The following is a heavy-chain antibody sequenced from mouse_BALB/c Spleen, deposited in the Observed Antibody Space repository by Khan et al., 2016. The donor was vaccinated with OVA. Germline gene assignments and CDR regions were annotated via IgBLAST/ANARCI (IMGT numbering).Heavy chain of an antibody. CDR1: GFYFNDYY. CDR3: AGSGFAAWFPY. CDR2: IDPENGNT. Sequence: VQLQQSGADLVRPGASVRLSCKASGFYFNDYYMHWVKQRPEQGLEWIGWIDPENGNTIYEPKFQGKASITAATSSTTAYLQLSSLTSGDTSVYDCAGSGFAAWFPYWGQGTLVTVAA. V-gene: IGHV14-1*02. J-gene: IGHJ3*01. D-gene: IGHD3-1*01.